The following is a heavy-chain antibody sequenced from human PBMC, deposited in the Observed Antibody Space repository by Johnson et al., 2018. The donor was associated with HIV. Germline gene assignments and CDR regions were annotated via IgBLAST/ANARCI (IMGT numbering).Heavy chain of an antibody. V-gene: IGHV3-30*14. CDR2: ITYDGRNK. Sequence: QVLLVESGGGVMQPGKSLRLSCEASGFTFRSYAMHWVRQAPGKGLEWVAVITYDGRNKYYTDSVKGRFIISRDNSKNTLYLQMNSLRAEDTAVYYCARDSNRYAFDIWGQGTMVTVSS. J-gene: IGHJ3*02. D-gene: IGHD2-8*01. CDR3: ARDSNRYAFDI. CDR1: GFTFRSYA.